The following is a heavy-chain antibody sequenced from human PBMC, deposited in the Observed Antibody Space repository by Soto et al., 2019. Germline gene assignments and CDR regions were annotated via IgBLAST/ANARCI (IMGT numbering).Heavy chain of an antibody. J-gene: IGHJ5*02. V-gene: IGHV2-26*01. CDR1: GLSITDSEMG. Sequence: QVTLKESGPVLVKPTETLTLRCTVSGLSITDSEMGVSWIRQPRGQPLEWLAHIDSSGEKSYRTFLKSRLASSKDTSKSQIVLTMTNMDPADTATYYCARRHLAVAVSPWFDPWGQGIPVTVSS. D-gene: IGHD6-19*01. CDR2: IDSSGEK. CDR3: ARRHLAVAVSPWFDP.